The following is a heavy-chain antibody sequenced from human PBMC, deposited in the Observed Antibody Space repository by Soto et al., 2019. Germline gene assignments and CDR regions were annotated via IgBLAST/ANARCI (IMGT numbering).Heavy chain of an antibody. D-gene: IGHD4-17*01. V-gene: IGHV3-30-3*01. CDR1: GFIFRSYA. J-gene: IGHJ4*02. CDR2: ISYDGSNK. CDR3: AREYGDRGETFDY. Sequence: QVQLVESGGGVVQPGRSLRLSCAASGFIFRSYAMHWVRQAPGKGLEWVAVISYDGSNKYYADSVKGRFTISRDNSKNTLYLQMNSLRAEDTAVYYWAREYGDRGETFDYWGQGTLVTVSS.